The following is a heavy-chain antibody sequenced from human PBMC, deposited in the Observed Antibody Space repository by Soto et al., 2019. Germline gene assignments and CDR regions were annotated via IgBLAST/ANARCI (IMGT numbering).Heavy chain of an antibody. V-gene: IGHV1-24*01. D-gene: IGHD1-26*01. Sequence: ASVKVSCKVSGYTLTELSMHWVRQAPGKGLEWMGGFDPEDGETIYAQKFQGRVTMTEDTSTDTAYMELSSLRSEDTAVYYCATDERFRSYWAYWGQGTLVTVSS. J-gene: IGHJ4*02. CDR1: GYTLTELS. CDR2: FDPEDGET. CDR3: ATDERFRSYWAY.